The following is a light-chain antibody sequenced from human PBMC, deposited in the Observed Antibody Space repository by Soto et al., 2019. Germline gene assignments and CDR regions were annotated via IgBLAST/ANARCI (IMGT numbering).Light chain of an antibody. Sequence: EIVRTQTPATRSLSPGERATLSCRASQSVSSNLAWYQQKPGQAPRLLIYGASTRATGIPARFSGSGSGTEFTLTISSLQSEDFAIYYCQQYNTLPPYTFCHVTKVDI. CDR3: QQYNTLPPYT. CDR1: QSVSSN. J-gene: IGKJ2*01. V-gene: IGKV3-15*01. CDR2: GAS.